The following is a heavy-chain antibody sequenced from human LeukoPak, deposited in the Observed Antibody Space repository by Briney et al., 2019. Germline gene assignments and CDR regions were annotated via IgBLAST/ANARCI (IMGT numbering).Heavy chain of an antibody. D-gene: IGHD6-13*01. CDR2: IYYSGST. CDR3: ARGGWGIYDYYYYYGMDV. Sequence: SETLSLTCTVSGGSISSHYWSWIRQPPGKGLEWIGYIYYSGSTNYNPSLKSRVTISVDTSKNQFSLKLSSVTAADTAVYYCARGGWGIYDYYYYYGMDVWGQGTTVTVSS. CDR1: GGSISSHY. V-gene: IGHV4-59*11. J-gene: IGHJ6*02.